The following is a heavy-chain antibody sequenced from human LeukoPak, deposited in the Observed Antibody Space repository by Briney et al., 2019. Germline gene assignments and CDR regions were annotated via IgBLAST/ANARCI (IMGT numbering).Heavy chain of an antibody. Sequence: PSETLSLTCTVSGGSISSYYWSWIRQPPGKGLEWIGYIYYSGSTNYNPSLKSRVTISVDTSKNQFSLKLSSVTAADTAVYYCARNARWLEDAFDIWGQGTMVTVSS. CDR2: IYYSGST. CDR3: ARNARWLEDAFDI. D-gene: IGHD4-23*01. J-gene: IGHJ3*02. CDR1: GGSISSYY. V-gene: IGHV4-59*01.